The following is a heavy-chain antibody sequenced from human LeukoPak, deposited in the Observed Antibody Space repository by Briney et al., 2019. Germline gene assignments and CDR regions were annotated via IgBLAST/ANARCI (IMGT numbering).Heavy chain of an antibody. CDR1: GFTFSDYY. Sequence: GGSLRLSCAASGFTFSDYYMSWIRPAPGKGLEWVSYISSSGSTIYYADSVKGRFTISRDNAKNSPYLQMNSLRAEDTAVYYCARNTKAAPPAAYYMDVWGKGTTVTVSS. V-gene: IGHV3-11*01. J-gene: IGHJ6*03. D-gene: IGHD2-2*01. CDR3: ARNTKAAPPAAYYMDV. CDR2: ISSSGSTI.